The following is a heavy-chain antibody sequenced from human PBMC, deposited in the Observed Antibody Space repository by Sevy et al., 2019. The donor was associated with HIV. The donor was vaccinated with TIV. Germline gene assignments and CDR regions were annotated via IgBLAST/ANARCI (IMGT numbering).Heavy chain of an antibody. CDR1: GFTFSYAG. CDR3: STDPIIVLLVTDGMDV. Sequence: GGSLRLSCAASGFTFSYAGMSWVRQAPGKGLEWVGRIKSKADCGTTDYAAPVKGRFTISRDDSKNTLYLQMTSLKTEDTAVYYCSTDPIIVLLVTDGMDVWGQGTTVTVSS. CDR2: IKSKADCGTT. V-gene: IGHV3-15*01. D-gene: IGHD2-8*02. J-gene: IGHJ6*02.